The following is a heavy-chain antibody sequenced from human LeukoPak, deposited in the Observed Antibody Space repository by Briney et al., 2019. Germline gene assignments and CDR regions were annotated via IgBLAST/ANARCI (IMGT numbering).Heavy chain of an antibody. CDR3: ARHDGDSGYDFPAW. CDR2: IYPGDSDT. Sequence: GESLKISCKGSGYRFTDYWIAWVRQMPGKGLEWMGIIYPGDSDTRYSPSFQGQVTISADKSISTAYLQWSSLKASDTAMYYCARHDGDSGYDFPAWWGQGTLVTVSS. V-gene: IGHV5-51*01. D-gene: IGHD5-12*01. J-gene: IGHJ4*02. CDR1: GYRFTDYW.